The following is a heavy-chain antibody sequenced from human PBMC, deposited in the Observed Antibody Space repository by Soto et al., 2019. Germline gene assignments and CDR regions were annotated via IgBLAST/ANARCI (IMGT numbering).Heavy chain of an antibody. CDR2: IYYSGST. D-gene: IGHD3-3*01. V-gene: IGHV4-59*01. Sequence: SETLCLTWTVSGGSISRYDWSLIRHPPGKGLEWIGYIYYSGSTNYNPSLKSRVTISVDTSKNQFSLKLSSVTAADTAVYYCARDLPYYDFWSGYYYYYGMDVWGQGTTVTVAS. CDR1: GGSISRYD. CDR3: ARDLPYYDFWSGYYYYYGMDV. J-gene: IGHJ6*02.